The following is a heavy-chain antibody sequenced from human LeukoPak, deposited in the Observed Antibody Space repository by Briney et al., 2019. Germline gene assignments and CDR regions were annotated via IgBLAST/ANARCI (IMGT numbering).Heavy chain of an antibody. D-gene: IGHD5-18*01. CDR3: AKGYSYGYEY. J-gene: IGHJ4*02. Sequence: PGGSLRLSCAASGFTFSSSAMHWVRQAPGKGLEWVAFIRFDGTNKYYADSVKGRFTISRDNSKKTLYLQMNSLRAEDTAVYYCAKGYSYGYEYWGQGALVTVSS. CDR1: GFTFSSSA. CDR2: IRFDGTNK. V-gene: IGHV3-30*02.